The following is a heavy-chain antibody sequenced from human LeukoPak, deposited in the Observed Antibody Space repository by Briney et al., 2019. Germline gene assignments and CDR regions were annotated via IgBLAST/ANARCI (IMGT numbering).Heavy chain of an antibody. D-gene: IGHD7-27*01. CDR1: GGSISSYY. Sequence: SETLSLTCTVSGGSISSYYWSWIRQPPGKRLEWIGYIYYSGSTNFNPSLKSRVAISADTSKNQFSLKLISVTAADTAVYYCASRKLGNDYWGQGTLVTVSS. CDR2: IYYSGST. CDR3: ASRKLGNDY. V-gene: IGHV4-59*01. J-gene: IGHJ4*02.